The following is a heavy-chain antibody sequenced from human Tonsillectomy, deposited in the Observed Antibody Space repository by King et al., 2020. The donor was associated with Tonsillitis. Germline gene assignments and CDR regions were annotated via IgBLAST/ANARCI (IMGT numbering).Heavy chain of an antibody. J-gene: IGHJ6*02. Sequence: VQLVESGGGLVQPGGSLRLSCPASGFTFSSYAMNWVRQAPGKGLEWVSGISGSGTNTYYADSVKGRFTISRDNSKSTLYLQMYSLRAEDTAVYYCAKDWYYDSSGYYDYAMDVWGQGTTVTVSS. CDR3: AKDWYYDSSGYYDYAMDV. CDR2: ISGSGTNT. CDR1: GFTFSSYA. V-gene: IGHV3-23*04. D-gene: IGHD3-22*01.